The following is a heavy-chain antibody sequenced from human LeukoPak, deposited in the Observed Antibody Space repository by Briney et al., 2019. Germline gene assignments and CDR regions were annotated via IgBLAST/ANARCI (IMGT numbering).Heavy chain of an antibody. CDR3: ARGFGMGLRFWSYDYYYYGMDV. D-gene: IGHD1-26*01. J-gene: IGHJ6*02. CDR2: INHSGST. V-gene: IGHV4-34*01. CDR1: GGSFSGYY. Sequence: SETLSLTCAVYGGSFSGYYWSWIRQPPGKGLEWTGEINHSGSTNYNPSLKSRVTISVDTSKNQFSLKLSSVTAADTAVYYCARGFGMGLRFWSYDYYYYGMDVWGQGTTVTVSS.